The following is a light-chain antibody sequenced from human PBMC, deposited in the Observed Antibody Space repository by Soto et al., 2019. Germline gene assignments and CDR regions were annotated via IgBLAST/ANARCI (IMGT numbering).Light chain of an antibody. Sequence: IVLTQSPGTLSLSPGERVTLSCRASQSFTTILAWYQHKPGQAPTLLMSGASNRASGVPVRFSGSGSGTDFTLTITRLEPEDFALYYCQQYGGSPITFGLGTRLEIK. CDR1: QSFTTI. CDR3: QQYGGSPIT. J-gene: IGKJ5*01. V-gene: IGKV3-20*01. CDR2: GAS.